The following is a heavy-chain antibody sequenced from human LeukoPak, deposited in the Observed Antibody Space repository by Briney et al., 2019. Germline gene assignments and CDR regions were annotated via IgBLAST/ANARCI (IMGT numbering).Heavy chain of an antibody. D-gene: IGHD2-21*01. V-gene: IGHV3-23*01. Sequence: GGSLRLSCAASGFSLSSYAMSWVRQAPGKGLEWVSAISSTDAGTYHADSVRGRFTISRDSAKNTLYLQMNSLRTEDAAAYYGAKAPVTSGRGAYCYPFDYWGQGTLVTVSS. CDR3: AKAPVTSGRGAYCYPFDY. CDR1: GFSLSSYA. J-gene: IGHJ4*02. CDR2: ISSTDAGT.